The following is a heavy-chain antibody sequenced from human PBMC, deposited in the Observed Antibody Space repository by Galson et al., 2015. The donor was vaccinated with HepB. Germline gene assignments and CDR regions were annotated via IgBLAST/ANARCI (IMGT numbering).Heavy chain of an antibody. CDR2: IYGGGST. D-gene: IGHD2-8*01. CDR1: GFTVSSNY. J-gene: IGHJ2*01. V-gene: IGHV3-66*01. CDR3: ARTNGVWWYFDL. Sequence: SLRLSCAASGFTVSSNYMSWVRQAPGTGLEWVSVIYGGGSTDYADSVKGRFTISRDDSKNTLYLQMNSLRVEDAAVYYCARTNGVWWYFDLWGRGTLVTVSS.